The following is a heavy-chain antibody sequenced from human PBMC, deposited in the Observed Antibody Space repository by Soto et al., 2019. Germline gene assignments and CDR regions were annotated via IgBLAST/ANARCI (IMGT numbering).Heavy chain of an antibody. V-gene: IGHV4-30-2*06. CDR1: GGSVSSGGYS. Sequence: LQLQQSGSGLVKPSQTLSLSCVVSGGSVSSGGYSWSWIRQSPEKGLEWIGYIYHTGSAYYTPSLKSRVTMSLDKSNNQFSLKLTSLTAADTAVYYCASSVVTPNVLTRNGFDSWGQGTLVTVSS. CDR2: IYHTGSA. CDR3: ASSVVTPNVLTRNGFDS. D-gene: IGHD2-21*02. J-gene: IGHJ4*02.